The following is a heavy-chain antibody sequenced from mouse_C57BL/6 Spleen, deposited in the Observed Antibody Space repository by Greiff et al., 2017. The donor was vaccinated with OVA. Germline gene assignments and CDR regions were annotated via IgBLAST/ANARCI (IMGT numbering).Heavy chain of an antibody. CDR1: GYTFTTYP. J-gene: IGHJ4*01. Sequence: VKLVESGAELVKPGASVKMSCKASGYTFTTYPIEWMKQNHGKSLEWIGNFHPYNDDTKYNEKFKGKATLTVEKSSSTVYLELSRLTSDDSAVYYCARSVGVVEDYYAMDYWGQGTSVTVSS. CDR2: FHPYNDDT. D-gene: IGHD1-1*01. V-gene: IGHV1-47*01. CDR3: ARSVGVVEDYYAMDY.